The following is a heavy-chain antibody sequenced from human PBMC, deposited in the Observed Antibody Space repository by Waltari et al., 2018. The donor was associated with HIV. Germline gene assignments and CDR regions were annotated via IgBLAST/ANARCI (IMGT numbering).Heavy chain of an antibody. J-gene: IGHJ5*02. CDR2: INPNSGGT. Sequence: QVQLVQSGAEVKKPGASVKVSCKASGYTFIGHYLHWVRQAPGQGLEWMGRINPNSGGTNYAQKFQGRVTMTRDTSISTAYMELSRLRSDDTAVYYCARAWMARVVAATGGNWFDPWGQGTLVTVSS. CDR3: ARAWMARVVAATGGNWFDP. V-gene: IGHV1-2*06. D-gene: IGHD2-15*01. CDR1: GYTFIGHY.